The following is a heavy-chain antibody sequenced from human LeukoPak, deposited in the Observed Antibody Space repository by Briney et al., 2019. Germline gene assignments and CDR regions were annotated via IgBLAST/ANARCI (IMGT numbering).Heavy chain of an antibody. J-gene: IGHJ3*02. CDR3: AKDLIAVYGDYAFDI. D-gene: IGHD4-17*01. Sequence: GGSLRLSCAASGFTFDDYAMHWVRQAPGKGLEWVSGISWNSGSIGYAESVKGRFTISRDNAKNSLYLQMNSLRAEDTALYYCAKDLIAVYGDYAFDIWGQGTMVTVSS. V-gene: IGHV3-9*01. CDR2: ISWNSGSI. CDR1: GFTFDDYA.